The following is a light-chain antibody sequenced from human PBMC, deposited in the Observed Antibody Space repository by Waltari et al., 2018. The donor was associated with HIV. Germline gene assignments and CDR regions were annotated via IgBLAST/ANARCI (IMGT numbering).Light chain of an antibody. CDR2: EVS. J-gene: IGLJ3*02. V-gene: IGLV2-14*01. CDR3: SSYTTSSTLVV. Sequence: QSALTQPASVSGSPGQSITIPCTGTSSDVGVYDYVPWYQQHPGKAPKIMIFEVSYRPSGVSSRFSGSKSGNTASLTISGLRAEDEADYYCSSYTTSSTLVVFGGGTRLTVL. CDR1: SSDVGVYDY.